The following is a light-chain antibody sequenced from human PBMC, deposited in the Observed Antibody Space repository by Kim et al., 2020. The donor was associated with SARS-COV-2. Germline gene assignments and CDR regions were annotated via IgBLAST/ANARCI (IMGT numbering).Light chain of an antibody. J-gene: IGKJ1*01. CDR3: QQYGSSPRT. V-gene: IGKV3-20*01. CDR1: QSVSSSY. Sequence: FPGDRPTPSARASQSVSSSYLAWYQQKPGQAPRLRSYGASSRATGIPDRFSGSGSGTDFTLTISRLEPEDFAVYYCQQYGSSPRTFGQGTKVDIK. CDR2: GAS.